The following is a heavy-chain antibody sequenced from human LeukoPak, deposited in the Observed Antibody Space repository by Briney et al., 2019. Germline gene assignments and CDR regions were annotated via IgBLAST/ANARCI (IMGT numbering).Heavy chain of an antibody. D-gene: IGHD4-17*01. V-gene: IGHV4-39*01. Sequence: SETLSLTCIVSGGSISSSSYYWAWIRQPPGKGLEWIGSINYSGSTFYNPSLTSRVTISVDTSKNQFSLKLSSVTAADTAVYYCARHRRYGDLGNYFDYWGQGTLVTVSS. J-gene: IGHJ4*02. CDR2: INYSGST. CDR1: GGSISSSSYY. CDR3: ARHRRYGDLGNYFDY.